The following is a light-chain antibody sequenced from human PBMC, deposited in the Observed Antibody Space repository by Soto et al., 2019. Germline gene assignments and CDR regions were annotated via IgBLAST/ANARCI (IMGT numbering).Light chain of an antibody. CDR2: KAS. J-gene: IGKJ1*01. Sequence: DIQVSNSPSTLSATVGDRVTITCRVSQSISSWLAWYQQKPGKAPKLLIYKASTLKSGVPSRFSGSGSGTEFTLTISSLQPDDFATYYCQHFYTYSPWTFGQGTKVDIK. CDR3: QHFYTYSPWT. V-gene: IGKV1-5*03. CDR1: QSISSW.